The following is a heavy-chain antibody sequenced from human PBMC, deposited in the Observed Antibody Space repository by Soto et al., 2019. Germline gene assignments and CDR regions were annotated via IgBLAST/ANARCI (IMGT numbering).Heavy chain of an antibody. D-gene: IGHD3-22*01. CDR1: GYTFTSYG. CDR2: ISAYNGNT. J-gene: IGHJ4*02. Sequence: ASVKVSCKASGYTFTSYGISWVRQAPGQGLEWMGWISAYNGNTNYAQKFQGRVTITADESTSTAYMELSSLRSEDTAVYYCAIGDYYLWGQGTLVTVSS. V-gene: IGHV1-18*01. CDR3: AIGDYYL.